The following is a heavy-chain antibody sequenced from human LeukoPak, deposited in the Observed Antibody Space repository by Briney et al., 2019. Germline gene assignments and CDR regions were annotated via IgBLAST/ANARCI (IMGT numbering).Heavy chain of an antibody. Sequence: SETLSLTCTVSGGSISSSSYYWGWIRQPPGKGLEWIGSIYYSGSTYYNPSLKSRVTISVDTSKNQFSLKLSSVTAADTAVCYCARQAPLYCSSTSRIPRLGSWFDPWGQGTLVTVSS. CDR1: GGSISSSSYY. D-gene: IGHD2-2*01. CDR3: ARQAPLYCSSTSRIPRLGSWFDP. J-gene: IGHJ5*02. CDR2: IYYSGST. V-gene: IGHV4-39*01.